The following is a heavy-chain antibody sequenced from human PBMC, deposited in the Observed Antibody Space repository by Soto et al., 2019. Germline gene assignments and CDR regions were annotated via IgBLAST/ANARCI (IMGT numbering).Heavy chain of an antibody. CDR2: ISSSSSTI. CDR1: GFTFSSYS. CDR3: GRKGGYCSSTSCYGSEVDY. V-gene: IGHV3-48*02. J-gene: IGHJ4*02. D-gene: IGHD2-2*01. Sequence: EVQLVESGGGLVQPGGSLRLSCAASGFTFSSYSMTWVRQAPGEGLEWVSYISSSSSTIYYADSVKGRFTISRDNAKNSLYLQMNSLRDEDTAVYYCGRKGGYCSSTSCYGSEVDYWGQGTLVTVSS.